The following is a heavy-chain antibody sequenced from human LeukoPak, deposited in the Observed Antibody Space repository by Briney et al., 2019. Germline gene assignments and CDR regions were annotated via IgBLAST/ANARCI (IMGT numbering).Heavy chain of an antibody. CDR3: AKMRSNWNDEAIDY. CDR1: GFTFSSYA. J-gene: IGHJ4*02. CDR2: ISGSGGST. D-gene: IGHD1-20*01. Sequence: GGSLRLSCAASGFTFSSYAMSWVRQAPGKGLEWVSAISGSGGSTYYADSVKGRFTISRDNFKNTLYLQMSSLRAEDTAVYYCAKMRSNWNDEAIDYWGQGTLVTVSS. V-gene: IGHV3-23*01.